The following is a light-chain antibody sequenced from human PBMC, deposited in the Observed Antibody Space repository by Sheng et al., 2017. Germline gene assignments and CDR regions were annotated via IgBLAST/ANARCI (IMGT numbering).Light chain of an antibody. Sequence: EIVVTQSPATLSVSPGERVALSCRASQSVGSHLAWYQQKPGQAPXLLIYGSSTRATGIPAKFNGSGSGTEFTLTISSLQSEDFAVYYCQQYYNWPRCTFGQGTKLEIQ. CDR2: GSS. CDR3: QQYYNWPRCT. J-gene: IGKJ2*02. V-gene: IGKV3-15*01. CDR1: QSVGSH.